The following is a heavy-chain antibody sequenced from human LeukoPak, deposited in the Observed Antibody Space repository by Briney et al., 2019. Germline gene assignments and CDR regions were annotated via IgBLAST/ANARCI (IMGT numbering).Heavy chain of an antibody. CDR1: GFTFSCYA. D-gene: IGHD3-10*01. J-gene: IGHJ4*02. Sequence: GRSLRLSCAASGFTFSCYAMHWVRQAPGKGLEWVAVISYDGSNKYYADSVKGRFTISRDNSKNTLYLQMNSLRAEDTAVYYCAPTLWFGELPPNFDYWGQGTLVTVSS. CDR3: APTLWFGELPPNFDY. CDR2: ISYDGSNK. V-gene: IGHV3-30-3*01.